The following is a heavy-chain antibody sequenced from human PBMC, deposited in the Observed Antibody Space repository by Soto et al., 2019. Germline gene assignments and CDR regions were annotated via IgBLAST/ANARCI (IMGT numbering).Heavy chain of an antibody. D-gene: IGHD3-10*01. V-gene: IGHV3-48*03. J-gene: IGHJ4*02. CDR1: GFTFSSYE. Sequence: PGGSLRLSCAASGFTFSSYEMNWVRQAPGKGLEWVSYISSSGSTIYYADSVKGRFTISRDNAKNSLYLQMNSLGAEDTAVYYCARVVVRGVIRGFAFDYWGQGTLVTVSS. CDR3: ARVVVRGVIRGFAFDY. CDR2: ISSSGSTI.